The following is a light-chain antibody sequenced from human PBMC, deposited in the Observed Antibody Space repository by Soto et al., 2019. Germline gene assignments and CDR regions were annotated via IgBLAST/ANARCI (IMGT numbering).Light chain of an antibody. CDR2: DVS. CDR1: SSDVGGYNY. V-gene: IGLV2-14*01. Sequence: QSVLTQPASVTGSPGQSITISYTGTSSDVGGYNYVSWYQQHPGKAPKLMIYDVSNRPSGVSNRFSGSKSGNTASLTISGLQAEDEADYYCSSYTSSSTPFYVFGTGTKVTVL. J-gene: IGLJ1*01. CDR3: SSYTSSSTPFYV.